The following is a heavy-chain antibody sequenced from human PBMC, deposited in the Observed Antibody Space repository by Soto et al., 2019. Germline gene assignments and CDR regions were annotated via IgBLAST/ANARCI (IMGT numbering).Heavy chain of an antibody. CDR2: IYYSGSI. CDR1: GGSISSGGYY. V-gene: IGHV4-31*03. J-gene: IGHJ4*02. Sequence: SETLSLTCTVSGGSISSGGYYWSWIRQHPGKGLEWIGYIYYSGSIYYNPSLKSRVTISVDTSKNQFSLKLSSVTAADTAVYYCARCDGFQLWSHFDYWGQGTLVTVSS. CDR3: ARCDGFQLWSHFDY. D-gene: IGHD5-18*01.